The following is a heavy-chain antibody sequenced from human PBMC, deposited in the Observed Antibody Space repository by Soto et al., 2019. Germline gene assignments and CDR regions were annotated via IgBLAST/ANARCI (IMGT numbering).Heavy chain of an antibody. Sequence: GGSLRLSCAASGFTFSTYSMNWVRQAPGKGLEWVSSIGSGSSYIYYADSVKGRFTISRDNAKNSLSLQMNSLRAEDTAVYYCARRHAPRYTTGNNHFDFWGQGSLVTVSS. D-gene: IGHD1-1*01. V-gene: IGHV3-21*01. CDR1: GFTFSTYS. CDR2: IGSGSSYI. J-gene: IGHJ4*02. CDR3: ARRHAPRYTTGNNHFDF.